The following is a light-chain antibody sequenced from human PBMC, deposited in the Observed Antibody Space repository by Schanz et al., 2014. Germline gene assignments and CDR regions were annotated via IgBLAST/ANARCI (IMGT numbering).Light chain of an antibody. Sequence: DIQMTQSPSSLSASVGDRVTITCRASQNISNYLNWYQRNPGKAPKLLIYAASSLQSGVPSRFSGSGSGTDFTLTISSLQPEDFATYYCQQSYRAPRTFGGGTKVEFK. CDR2: AAS. CDR3: QQSYRAPRT. J-gene: IGKJ4*01. V-gene: IGKV1-39*01. CDR1: QNISNY.